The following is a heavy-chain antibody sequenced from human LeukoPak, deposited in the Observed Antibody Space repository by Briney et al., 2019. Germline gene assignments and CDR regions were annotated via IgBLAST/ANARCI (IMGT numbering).Heavy chain of an antibody. Sequence: GGSLRLSCAASGFTFSGSAMNWVRQAPGQGLEWVAIISYGGNNQYYAESVKGRFTISRDNTKNTVYLQMNSLRPEDTAVYYCARAPDSSGYYYYFDYWGQGALVTVSS. J-gene: IGHJ4*02. CDR2: ISYGGNNQ. D-gene: IGHD3-22*01. CDR1: GFTFSGSA. CDR3: ARAPDSSGYYYYFDY. V-gene: IGHV3-30-3*01.